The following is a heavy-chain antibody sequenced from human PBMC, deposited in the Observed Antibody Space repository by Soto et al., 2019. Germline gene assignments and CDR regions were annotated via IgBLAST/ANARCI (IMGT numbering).Heavy chain of an antibody. CDR1: GFTFSVSA. CDR2: IRSKANSYAT. Sequence: GSLMLSCASSGFTFSVSAMHWVRQASGKGLEWVGRIRSKANSYATAYAASVKGRFTISRDDSKNTAYLQMNSLKTEDTAVYYCTLGLDYWGQGTLVTVSS. J-gene: IGHJ4*02. V-gene: IGHV3-73*01. D-gene: IGHD7-27*01. CDR3: TLGLDY.